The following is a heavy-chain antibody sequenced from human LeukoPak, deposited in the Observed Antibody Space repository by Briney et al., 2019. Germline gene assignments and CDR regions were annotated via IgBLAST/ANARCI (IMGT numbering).Heavy chain of an antibody. Sequence: QAGGSLRLSCGASGFTFSNYEMNWVRQAPGKGLEWLSYISSSGRTMYYADSVKGRFTISRDNAKNSLYLQMNSLRAEDTAVYYCARDRKAAVTYPDSWGQGTLVTVS. CDR3: ARDRKAAVTYPDS. CDR1: GFTFSNYE. V-gene: IGHV3-48*03. CDR2: ISSSGRTM. D-gene: IGHD4-17*01. J-gene: IGHJ4*02.